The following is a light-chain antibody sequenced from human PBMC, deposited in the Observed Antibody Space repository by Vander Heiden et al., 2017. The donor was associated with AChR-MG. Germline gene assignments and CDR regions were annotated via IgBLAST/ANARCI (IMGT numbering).Light chain of an antibody. Sequence: QSVLTQPPSVSGAPGQRVTISCTGSSSNIGSRYDVHWYQQFPGAAPKLLIYGNNNRPSGVPDRFSGSKSGTSASLAIAGLQAEDEADYYCQSYDNSLSASVFGGGTKLTVL. CDR3: QSYDNSLSASV. V-gene: IGLV1-40*01. J-gene: IGLJ3*02. CDR2: GNN. CDR1: SSNIGSRYD.